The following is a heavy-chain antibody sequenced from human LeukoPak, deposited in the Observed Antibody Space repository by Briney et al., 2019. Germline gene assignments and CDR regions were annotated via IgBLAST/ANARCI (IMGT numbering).Heavy chain of an antibody. V-gene: IGHV3-21*01. CDR3: ARVPMTYYYYYMDV. CDR2: ISSSSSYI. CDR1: GFSVSDNY. Sequence: PGGSLRLSCAGSGFSVSDNYMTWVRQAPGKGLEWVSSISSSSSYIYYADSVKGRFTISRDNAKNSLYLQMNSLRAEDTAVYYCARVPMTYYYYYMDVWGKGTTVTVSS. J-gene: IGHJ6*03. D-gene: IGHD2-21*02.